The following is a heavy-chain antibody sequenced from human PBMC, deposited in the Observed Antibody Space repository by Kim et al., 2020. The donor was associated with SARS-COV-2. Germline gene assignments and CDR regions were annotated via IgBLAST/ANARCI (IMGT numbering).Heavy chain of an antibody. D-gene: IGHD3-10*01. Sequence: SVKVSCKASGGTFSSYAISWVRQAPGQGLEWMGGIIPIFGTANYAQKFQGRVTITADESTSTAYMELSSLRSEDTAVYYCARPGGQYGSGSYPYYFDYWGQGTLVTVSS. CDR2: IIPIFGTA. CDR3: ARPGGQYGSGSYPYYFDY. CDR1: GGTFSSYA. J-gene: IGHJ4*02. V-gene: IGHV1-69*13.